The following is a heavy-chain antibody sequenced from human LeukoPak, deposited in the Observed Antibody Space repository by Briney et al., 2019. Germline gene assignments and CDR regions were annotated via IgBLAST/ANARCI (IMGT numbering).Heavy chain of an antibody. J-gene: IGHJ4*02. Sequence: PSETLSLTCAVYGGSFSGYYWSWIRQPPGKGLEWIGEINHSGSTNYNPSLKSRVTISVDTSKNQFSLKLSSVTAADTAVYYCARMYYYGSGSYYKHWGQGTLVTVSS. D-gene: IGHD3-10*01. CDR1: GGSFSGYY. CDR2: INHSGST. V-gene: IGHV4-34*01. CDR3: ARMYYYGSGSYYKH.